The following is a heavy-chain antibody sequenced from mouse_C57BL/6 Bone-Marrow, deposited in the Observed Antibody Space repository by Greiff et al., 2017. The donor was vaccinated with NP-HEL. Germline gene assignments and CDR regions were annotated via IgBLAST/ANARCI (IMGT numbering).Heavy chain of an antibody. CDR1: ASTFPSYW. Sequence: QVQLRRSGADLPKPGASVKLSCKASASTFPSYWMHWVKQGPGQGLEWIGYINPSSGYTKYNQKFKDKATLTADKSSSTAYMQLSSLTYEDSAVYYCARSRGNGDYWGQGTTLTVSS. D-gene: IGHD2-1*01. J-gene: IGHJ2*01. V-gene: IGHV1-7*01. CDR2: INPSSGYT. CDR3: ARSRGNGDY.